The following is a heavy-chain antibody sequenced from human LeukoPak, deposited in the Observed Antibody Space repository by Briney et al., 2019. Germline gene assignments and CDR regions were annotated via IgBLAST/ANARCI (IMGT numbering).Heavy chain of an antibody. V-gene: IGHV1-69*05. CDR2: IIPIFGTA. CDR1: GGTFSSYA. Sequence: SVKVSCKASGGTFSSYAISWVRQAPGQGLEWMGGIIPIFGTANYAQKFQGRVTMARDTSATTVYMELSSLRSEDTAVYYCARSRSSVAGLEYWGQGTLVTVSS. J-gene: IGHJ4*02. D-gene: IGHD6-19*01. CDR3: ARSRSSVAGLEY.